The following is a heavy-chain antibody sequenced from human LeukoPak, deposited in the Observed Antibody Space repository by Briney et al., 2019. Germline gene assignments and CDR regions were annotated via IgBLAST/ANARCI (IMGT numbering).Heavy chain of an antibody. D-gene: IGHD1-20*01. CDR2: ISYDGSDK. J-gene: IGHJ4*02. CDR3: FFPGVTGKVY. CDR1: GFTFSSYA. Sequence: GGSLRLSCAASGFTFSSYAMHWVRQAPGKGLEWVAIISYDGSDKYYADSVKGRLTISRDNSKSTLYLQMNSLRPEDTAVYYCFFPGVTGKVYWGQGTLVSVSS. V-gene: IGHV3-30-3*01.